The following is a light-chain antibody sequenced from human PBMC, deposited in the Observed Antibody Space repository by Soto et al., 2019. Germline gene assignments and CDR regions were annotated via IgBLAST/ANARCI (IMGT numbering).Light chain of an antibody. Sequence: DIQMTQSPSSLSASVGDRVTITCRASQGIKNYLNWYQQKPGKGPKVLIYDASNLETGVRSRFSGGGSETDFTLTITSLQSEDFATYYCQQAHSLPLTFGGGTKVDMK. CDR2: DAS. CDR1: QGIKNY. V-gene: IGKV1-33*01. J-gene: IGKJ4*01. CDR3: QQAHSLPLT.